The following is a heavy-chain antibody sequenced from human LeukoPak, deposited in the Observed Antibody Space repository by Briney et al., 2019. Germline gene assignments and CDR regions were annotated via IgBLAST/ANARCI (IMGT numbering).Heavy chain of an antibody. V-gene: IGHV3-23*01. J-gene: IGHJ4*02. CDR3: AKHSGSYFIYYVDS. CDR1: GFTFSSYG. D-gene: IGHD3-10*01. CDR2: ISGSAYNT. Sequence: GGSLRLSCAASGFTFSSYGMSWVRQAPGKGLEWVATISGSAYNTYYADSVKGRFTISRDNSANTVFLHMSSLRAEDTAPYYCAKHSGSYFIYYVDSWGQGTLVTVSS.